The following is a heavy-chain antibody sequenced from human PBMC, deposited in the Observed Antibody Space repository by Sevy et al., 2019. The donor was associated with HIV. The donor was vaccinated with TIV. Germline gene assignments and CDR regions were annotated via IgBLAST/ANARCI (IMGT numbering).Heavy chain of an antibody. CDR2: ISSSSSYI. D-gene: IGHD1-1*01. CDR3: ASHTGASGKFDY. J-gene: IGHJ4*02. V-gene: IGHV3-21*01. CDR1: GFTFSSYS. Sequence: GGSLRLSCAASGFTFSSYSMNWVRQAPGKGLEWVSSISSSSSYIYYAASVKGRFTISRDNAKNSLYLQMNSLRAEDTAVYYCASHTGASGKFDYWGQGTLVTVSS.